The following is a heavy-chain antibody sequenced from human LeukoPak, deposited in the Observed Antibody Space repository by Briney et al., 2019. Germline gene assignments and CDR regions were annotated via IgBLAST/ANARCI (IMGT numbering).Heavy chain of an antibody. Sequence: GGSLRLSCAASGFTFSSYAMSWVRQAPGKGLEWVSRINSDGSSTSYADSVKGRFTISRDNAKNTLYLQMNSLRAEDTAVYYCARDPEMAGHPLDYWGQGTLVTVSS. J-gene: IGHJ4*02. CDR2: INSDGSST. V-gene: IGHV3-74*01. CDR3: ARDPEMAGHPLDY. CDR1: GFTFSSYA. D-gene: IGHD5-24*01.